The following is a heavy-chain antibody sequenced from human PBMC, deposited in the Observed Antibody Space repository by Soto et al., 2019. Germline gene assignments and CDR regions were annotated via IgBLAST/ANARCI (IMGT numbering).Heavy chain of an antibody. Sequence: QVQLQQSGPGLVKPSQTLSLTCTVSGGSISFDHYHWTWIRQPPGKGLAWIGYVHYSGSVLYNPSLQSRVSISLDTSKNQFSLKLSSVTAADTAVYFCAREDDGGDRDYYGLDVWGQGTTVTVSS. J-gene: IGHJ6*02. CDR1: GGSISFDHYH. D-gene: IGHD2-21*02. V-gene: IGHV4-30-4*01. CDR3: AREDDGGDRDYYGLDV. CDR2: VHYSGSV.